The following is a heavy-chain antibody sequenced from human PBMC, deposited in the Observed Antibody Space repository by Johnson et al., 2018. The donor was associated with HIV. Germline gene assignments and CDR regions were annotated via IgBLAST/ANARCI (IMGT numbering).Heavy chain of an antibody. CDR1: GFTFSRYA. V-gene: IGHV3-30*04. CDR2: ITHDGSKK. D-gene: IGHD6-13*01. J-gene: IGHJ3*01. Sequence: QVQLVESGGGVVQPGRSLRLSCVASGFTFSRYAVHWFRQAPGKGLEWVAIITHDGSKKYYADSVQGRFTISRDDSKNTLYLQMSSLRPEDTAVYYCARDDIQILGGYSSNWPENSFDVWGQGTMVTVSS. CDR3: ARDDIQILGGYSSNWPENSFDV.